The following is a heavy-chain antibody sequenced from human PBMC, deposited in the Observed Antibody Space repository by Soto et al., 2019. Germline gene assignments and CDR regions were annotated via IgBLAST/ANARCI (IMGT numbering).Heavy chain of an antibody. Sequence: PGGSLRLSCAASGFTFSSYSMNWVRQAPGKGLEWVSYISSSSSTIYYADSVKGRFTISRDNAKNSLYLQMNSLRDEDTAVYYCARVLGLRYSDWVYGMDVWGQGTTVTVSS. D-gene: IGHD3-9*01. CDR1: GFTFSSYS. CDR2: ISSSSSTI. V-gene: IGHV3-48*02. J-gene: IGHJ6*02. CDR3: ARVLGLRYSDWVYGMDV.